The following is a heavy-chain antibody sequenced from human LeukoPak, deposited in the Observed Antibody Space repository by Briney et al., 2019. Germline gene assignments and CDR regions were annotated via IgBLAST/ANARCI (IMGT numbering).Heavy chain of an antibody. V-gene: IGHV4-39*01. Sequence: SETLSLTCTVSGGSISSSSYYWGWIRQPPGKGLEWIGSIYYSGSTYYNPSLKSRVTISVDTSKNQFSLKLSSVTAADTAVYYCARRTRGSYFVFDYWGQGTLVTVSS. J-gene: IGHJ4*02. CDR2: IYYSGST. CDR3: ARRTRGSYFVFDY. D-gene: IGHD1-26*01. CDR1: GGSISSSSYY.